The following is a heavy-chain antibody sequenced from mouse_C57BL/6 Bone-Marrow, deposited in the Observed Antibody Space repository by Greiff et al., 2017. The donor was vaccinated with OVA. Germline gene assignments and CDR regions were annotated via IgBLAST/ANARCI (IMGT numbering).Heavy chain of an antibody. D-gene: IGHD1-1*01. CDR1: GYTFTSYW. Sequence: QLQQPGTELVKPGASVKLSCKASGYTFTSYWMHWVKQRPGQGLEWIGNINPSNGGTNYNEKFKSKATLTVDKSSSTAYMQLSSLTSEDTAIYYCARGYYGSSPWFAYWGQGTLVTVSA. J-gene: IGHJ3*01. CDR3: ARGYYGSSPWFAY. V-gene: IGHV1-53*01. CDR2: INPSNGGT.